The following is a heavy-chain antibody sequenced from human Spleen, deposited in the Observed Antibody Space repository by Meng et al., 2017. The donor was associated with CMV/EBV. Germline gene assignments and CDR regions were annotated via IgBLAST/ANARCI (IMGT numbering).Heavy chain of an antibody. V-gene: IGHV2-5*02. CDR2: IYWDDDK. CDR1: VG. CDR3: AHRLDRGLRYFDWLLSTTYFDY. J-gene: IGHJ4*02. Sequence: VGVGWNRQPPGKALEWLALIYWDDDKRYSPSLKSRLTITKDTSKNQVVLTMTNMDPVDTATYYCAHRLDRGLRYFDWLLSTTYFDYWGQGTLVTVSS. D-gene: IGHD3-9*01.